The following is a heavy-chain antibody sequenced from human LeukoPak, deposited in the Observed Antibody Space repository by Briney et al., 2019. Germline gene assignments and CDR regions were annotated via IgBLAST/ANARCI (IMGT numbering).Heavy chain of an antibody. D-gene: IGHD1-20*01. Sequence: PGGSLRLSCAASGFTFDDYAMHWVRQAPGKGLEWVSGISWNSGSIGYADSVKGQFTISRDNAKNSLYLQMNSLRAEDTAVYYCARALGHNPYAMDVWGQGTTVTVSS. CDR2: ISWNSGSI. CDR1: GFTFDDYA. V-gene: IGHV3-9*01. J-gene: IGHJ6*02. CDR3: ARALGHNPYAMDV.